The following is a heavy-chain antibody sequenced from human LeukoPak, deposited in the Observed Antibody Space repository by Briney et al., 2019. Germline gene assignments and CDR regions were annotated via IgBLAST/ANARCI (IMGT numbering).Heavy chain of an antibody. Sequence: GGSLRLSCAASGFTFSSYEMNWVRQAPGKGLEWVSYISSSGSTIYYADSVKGRFTISRDNAKNSLYLQMNSLRAEDTAVYYYARDPLDTAMVRHYYYYYMDVWGKGTTVTVSS. D-gene: IGHD5-18*01. V-gene: IGHV3-48*03. CDR3: ARDPLDTAMVRHYYYYYMDV. J-gene: IGHJ6*03. CDR1: GFTFSSYE. CDR2: ISSSGSTI.